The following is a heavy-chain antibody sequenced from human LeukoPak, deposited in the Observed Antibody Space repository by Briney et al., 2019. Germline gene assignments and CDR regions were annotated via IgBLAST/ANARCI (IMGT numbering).Heavy chain of an antibody. Sequence: SVKVSCKASGFTFTSSAMQWVRQARGQRLEWIGWIVVGSGNTNYAQKFQERVTITRDMSTSTAYMELSSLRSEDTAVYYCARRNYRVRDGYFVDYWGQGTLVTVSS. V-gene: IGHV1-58*02. CDR2: IVVGSGNT. D-gene: IGHD5-24*01. CDR1: GFTFTSSA. CDR3: ARRNYRVRDGYFVDY. J-gene: IGHJ4*02.